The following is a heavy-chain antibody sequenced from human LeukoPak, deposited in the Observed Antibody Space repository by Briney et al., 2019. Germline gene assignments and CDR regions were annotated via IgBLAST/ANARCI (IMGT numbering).Heavy chain of an antibody. CDR3: AREVGYGPNYSYYYYMDV. CDR2: IYPSGTT. Sequence: SETLSLTCTVSGASISIGTYYWAWVRQSAEKGLEWIGRIYPSGTTNYNPSLKSRVTISRDTSKNQFSLEIFSVTAADTAVYYCAREVGYGPNYSYYYYMDVWGKGTTVTVSS. CDR1: GASISIGTYY. D-gene: IGHD5-18*01. J-gene: IGHJ6*03. V-gene: IGHV4-61*02.